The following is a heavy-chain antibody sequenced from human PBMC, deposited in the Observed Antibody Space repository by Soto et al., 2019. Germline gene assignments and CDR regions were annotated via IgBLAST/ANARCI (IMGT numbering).Heavy chain of an antibody. CDR1: GGSFSSYT. CDR3: GRDLGLWEGSGSAFDY. Sequence: QVQLVQSGAEVKKPGSSVKVSCKASGGSFSSYTISWVRQAPGQGLEWMGRIIPILGIANYGQKFQGRVTRTADKSTSTAYMELSSRGAEDTAVDYCGRDLGLWEGSGSAFDYWGQGTLVTVSS. CDR2: IIPILGIA. V-gene: IGHV1-69*08. D-gene: IGHD3-10*01. J-gene: IGHJ4*02.